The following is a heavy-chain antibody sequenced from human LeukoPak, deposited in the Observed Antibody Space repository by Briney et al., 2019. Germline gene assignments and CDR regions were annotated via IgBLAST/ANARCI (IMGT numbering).Heavy chain of an antibody. J-gene: IGHJ4*02. CDR2: IKQDGTEK. D-gene: IGHD3-9*01. V-gene: IGHV3-7*01. CDR1: GFSFTTYW. Sequence: PGGSLRPSCAASGFSFTTYWMSWVRKAPGKGLEWVANIKQDGTEKYYVDSVKGRFTISRENAENSLYLQMNSLRAEDTAVYYCARVSWYFDWLLRGLDYWGQGTLVTVSS. CDR3: ARVSWYFDWLLRGLDY.